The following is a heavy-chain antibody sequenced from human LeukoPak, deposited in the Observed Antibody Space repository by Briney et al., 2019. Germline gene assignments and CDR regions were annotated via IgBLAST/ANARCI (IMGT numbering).Heavy chain of an antibody. J-gene: IGHJ4*02. CDR1: GGSFSGYY. Sequence: SETLSLTCAVYGGSFSGYYWSWVSQPPGKGLEWIGEINHSGSTNYNPSLKSRVTISVDTSKNQFSLKLSSVTAADTAVYYCARGLQSYYFDYWGQGTLVTVSS. CDR2: INHSGST. CDR3: ARGLQSYYFDY. D-gene: IGHD4-11*01. V-gene: IGHV4-34*01.